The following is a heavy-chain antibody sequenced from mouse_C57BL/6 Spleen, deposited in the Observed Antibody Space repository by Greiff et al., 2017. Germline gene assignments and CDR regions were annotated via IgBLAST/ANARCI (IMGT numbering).Heavy chain of an antibody. CDR3: ARETVVAPYYFDY. J-gene: IGHJ2*01. D-gene: IGHD1-1*01. CDR1: GYTFTSYW. CDR2: INPSDSYT. Sequence: QVQLQQPGAELVRPGTSVKLSCKASGYTFTSYWMHWVKQRPGQGLEWIGVINPSDSYTNYNQKFKGKATLTVDTSSSTAYMQLSSLTSEDSAVYYCARETVVAPYYFDYWGQGTTLTVSS. V-gene: IGHV1-59*01.